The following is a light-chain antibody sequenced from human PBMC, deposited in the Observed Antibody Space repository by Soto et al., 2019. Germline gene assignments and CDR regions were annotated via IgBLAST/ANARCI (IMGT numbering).Light chain of an antibody. CDR1: STDVGGYNY. CDR3: NSYSSSTTLYL. V-gene: IGLV2-14*01. Sequence: QSALTQPASVSGSPGQSITISCTGTSTDVGGYNYVSWYQQHPGKAPKLMISDVSNRPSGVSIRFSGSKSGNTASLTISGLQAEDEADDYCNSYSSSTTLYLFGTGTKVTVL. J-gene: IGLJ1*01. CDR2: DVS.